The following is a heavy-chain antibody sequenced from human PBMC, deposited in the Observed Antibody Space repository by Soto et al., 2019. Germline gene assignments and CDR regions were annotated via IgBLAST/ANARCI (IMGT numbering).Heavy chain of an antibody. CDR2: ISSSSSYL. CDR1: GFNFSRCC. V-gene: IGHV3-21*01. J-gene: IGHJ6*02. Sequence: GESLRLFCGASGFNFSRCCMNWLRQARGKCVAGVSSISSSSSYLYYADAVKIRFTISRANSNSSLYLQMNMLRAEDTVVYYFARGGEPNYYYYYGMDVWGQGPTGTVSS. CDR3: ARGGEPNYYYYYGMDV.